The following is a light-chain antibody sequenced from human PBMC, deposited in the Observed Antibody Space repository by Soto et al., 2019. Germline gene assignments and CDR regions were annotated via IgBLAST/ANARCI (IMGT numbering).Light chain of an antibody. J-gene: IGKJ1*01. CDR2: DAS. Sequence: EIVLTQSPATLSLSPGERATCSCRASQSVSSYLAWYQQKPGQAPRLLIYDASNRATGIPARFSGSGSGTDFTLSISSLEPEDFAVYYCQQRSNWWSFGQGTKVEIK. V-gene: IGKV3-11*01. CDR3: QQRSNWWS. CDR1: QSVSSY.